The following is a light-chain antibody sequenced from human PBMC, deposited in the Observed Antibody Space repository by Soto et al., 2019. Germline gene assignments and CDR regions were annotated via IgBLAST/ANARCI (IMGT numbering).Light chain of an antibody. CDR3: QQYYSTFPLT. J-gene: IGKJ4*01. V-gene: IGKV4-1*01. CDR1: QSIFYSSNNRNY. Sequence: DIVMTQSPDSLAVSLGERATINCKSSQSIFYSSNNRNYLAWYQQKPGQPPKLLIYWASTRESGVPDRFTGSGSGTDFTLTISSLQAEDVAVYYCQQYYSTFPLTFGGGTKVEIK. CDR2: WAS.